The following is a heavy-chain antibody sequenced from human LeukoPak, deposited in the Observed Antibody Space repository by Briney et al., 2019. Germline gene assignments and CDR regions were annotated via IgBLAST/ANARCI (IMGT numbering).Heavy chain of an antibody. J-gene: IGHJ4*02. V-gene: IGHV3-7*03. CDR2: TNHNGNVN. CDR3: AKTRPLDSSSWSHGDY. D-gene: IGHD6-13*01. Sequence: GGSLRLSCAASGFTFSSYWMNWARQAPGKGLEWVASTNHNGNVNYYVDSVKGRFTISRDNAKNSLYLQMNSLRAEDTAVYYCAKTRPLDSSSWSHGDYWGQGTLVTVSS. CDR1: GFTFSSYW.